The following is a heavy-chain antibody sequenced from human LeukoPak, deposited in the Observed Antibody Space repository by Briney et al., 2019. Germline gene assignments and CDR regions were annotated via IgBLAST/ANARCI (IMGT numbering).Heavy chain of an antibody. CDR1: GFTYSSYS. CDR2: ISSSSSYI. V-gene: IGHV3-21*01. CDR3: ARGYCSSTSCYASMEPEFDY. D-gene: IGHD2-2*01. J-gene: IGHJ4*02. Sequence: GSPRLSCAASGFTYSSYSMNWVRQAPGKGLEWVSSISSSSSYIYYADSVKGRFTISGHNGKNSLYLQMNSLGAEDTAVYYCARGYCSSTSCYASMEPEFDYWGQGT.